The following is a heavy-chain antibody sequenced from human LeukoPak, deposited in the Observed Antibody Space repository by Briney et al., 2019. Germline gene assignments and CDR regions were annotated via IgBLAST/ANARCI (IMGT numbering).Heavy chain of an antibody. J-gene: IGHJ6*02. Sequence: GGSLRLSCAAPGFTFSSYAMSWVRQAPGKGLEWVSAISGSGGSTYDADSVKGRFTVSRDNSKNTVYLQMNSRRAEDTAVYYCAKDAARTPGTTGLYSYGMDVWGQGTTVTASS. CDR3: AKDAARTPGTTGLYSYGMDV. V-gene: IGHV3-23*01. CDR2: ISGSGGST. D-gene: IGHD1-1*01. CDR1: GFTFSSYA.